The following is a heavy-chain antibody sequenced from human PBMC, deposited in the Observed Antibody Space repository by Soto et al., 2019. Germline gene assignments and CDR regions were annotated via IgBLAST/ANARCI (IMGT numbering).Heavy chain of an antibody. CDR1: GGSISSSSYY. CDR2: IYYSGST. CDR3: AAPYSSSPGDWYFDL. J-gene: IGHJ2*01. D-gene: IGHD6-6*01. Sequence: QLQLQESGPGLVKPSETLSLTCTVSGGSISSSSYYWGWIRQPPGKGLEWIGSIYYSGSTYYNPSLKSRVTISVDTSKNQFSLKLSSVTAADTAVYYCAAPYSSSPGDWYFDLWGRGTLVTVSS. V-gene: IGHV4-39*01.